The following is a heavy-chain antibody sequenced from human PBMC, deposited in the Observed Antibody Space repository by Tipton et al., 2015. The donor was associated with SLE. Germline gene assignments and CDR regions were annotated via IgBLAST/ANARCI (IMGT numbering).Heavy chain of an antibody. CDR2: INPSGGST. D-gene: IGHD3-10*01. CDR1: GYTFTSYY. CDR3: ARPMVRGEGNAFDI. V-gene: IGHV1-46*01. J-gene: IGHJ3*02. Sequence: QLVQSGPEVKKPGASVKVSCKASGYTFTSYYMHWVRQAPGQGLEWMGRINPSGGSTSYAQKFQGRVTMTRDTSTCTVSMVLSSLSSEETAVYYCARPMVRGEGNAFDIWGQATMVTVSS.